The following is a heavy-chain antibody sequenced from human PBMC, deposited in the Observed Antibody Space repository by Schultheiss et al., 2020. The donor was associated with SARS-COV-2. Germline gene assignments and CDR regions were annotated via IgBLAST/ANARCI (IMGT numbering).Heavy chain of an antibody. CDR1: GFTFSSYG. V-gene: IGHV3-30*18. Sequence: GGSLRLSCAASGFTFSSYGMHWVRQAPGKGLEWVAVISYDGSNKYYADSVKGRFTISRDNSKNTLYLQMNSLRAEDTAVYYCAKAPGASGGSMAYWGQGTLVTVSS. CDR2: ISYDGSNK. CDR3: AKAPGASGGSMAY. D-gene: IGHD3-16*01. J-gene: IGHJ4*02.